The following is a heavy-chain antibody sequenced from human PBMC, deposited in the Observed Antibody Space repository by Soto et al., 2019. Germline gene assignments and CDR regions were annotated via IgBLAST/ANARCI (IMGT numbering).Heavy chain of an antibody. CDR3: ARHVSDPVLRFLEWPPDLYYMDV. V-gene: IGHV4-39*01. CDR2: IYYSGST. Sequence: QLQLQESGPGLVKPSETLSLTCTVSGGSISSSSYYWGWIRQPPGKGLEWIGSIYYSGSTYDNPSLKSRVTISVDTSKNQFSLKLSSVTAADTAVYYCARHVSDPVLRFLEWPPDLYYMDVWGKGTTVTVSS. CDR1: GGSISSSSYY. J-gene: IGHJ6*03. D-gene: IGHD3-3*01.